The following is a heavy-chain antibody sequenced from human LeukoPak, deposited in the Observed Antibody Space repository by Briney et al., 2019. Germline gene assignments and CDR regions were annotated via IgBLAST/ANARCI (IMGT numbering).Heavy chain of an antibody. V-gene: IGHV4-39*07. CDR1: GGSISSSSYY. Sequence: SETLSLTCTVSGGSISSSSYYWSWIRQPPGKGLEWIGEINHSGSTNYNPSLKSRVTISVDTSKNQFSLKLSSVTAADTAVYYCARGARHYYDSSGYYLGWFDPWGQGTLVTVSP. J-gene: IGHJ5*02. CDR2: INHSGST. D-gene: IGHD3-22*01. CDR3: ARGARHYYDSSGYYLGWFDP.